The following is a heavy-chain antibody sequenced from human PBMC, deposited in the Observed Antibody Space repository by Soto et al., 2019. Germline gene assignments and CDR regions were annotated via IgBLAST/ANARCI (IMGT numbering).Heavy chain of an antibody. V-gene: IGHV1-2*04. D-gene: IGHD2-2*01. CDR3: ARDVVREVPAAMRRYYYYGMDV. CDR2: INPNSGGT. Sequence: ASVKVSWKASGYTFTVYYMHLVRQAPGQGLEWMGWINPNSGGTNYAQKFQGWVTMTRDTSISTAYMELSRLRSDDTAVYYCARDVVREVPAAMRRYYYYGMDVWGQGTTVTAP. J-gene: IGHJ6*02. CDR1: GYTFTVYY.